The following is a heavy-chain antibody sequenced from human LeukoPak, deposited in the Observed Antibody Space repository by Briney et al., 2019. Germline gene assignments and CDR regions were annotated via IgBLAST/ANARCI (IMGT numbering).Heavy chain of an antibody. CDR3: ATDLRLGIAADEVNY. J-gene: IGHJ4*02. V-gene: IGHV3-30*02. CDR1: GFTFSSYG. CDR2: IRYDGSNK. D-gene: IGHD6-13*01. Sequence: PGGSLRLSCAASGFTFSSYGMHWVRQAPGKGLEWVAFIRYDGSNKYYADSVKGRFTISRDNAKNSLYLQMNSLRAEDTAVYYCATDLRLGIAADEVNYWGQGTLVTVSS.